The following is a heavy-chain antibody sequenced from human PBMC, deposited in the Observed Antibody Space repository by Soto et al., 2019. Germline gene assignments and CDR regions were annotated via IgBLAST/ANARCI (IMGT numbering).Heavy chain of an antibody. CDR1: GYTFTSYG. CDR2: ISAYNGNT. V-gene: IGHV1-18*01. CDR3: ARVSITMIVVVPPGAFDI. D-gene: IGHD3-22*01. Sequence: ASVKVSCKASGYTFTSYGISWVRQAXGQGLEWMGWISAYNGNTNYAQKLQGRVTMTTGTSTSTAYMELRSLRSDDTAVYYCARVSITMIVVVPPGAFDIWGQGTMVTVS. J-gene: IGHJ3*02.